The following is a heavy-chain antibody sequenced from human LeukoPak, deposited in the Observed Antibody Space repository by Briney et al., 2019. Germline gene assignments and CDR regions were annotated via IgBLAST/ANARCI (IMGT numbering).Heavy chain of an antibody. Sequence: ASVKVSCKASGYTFTSYYMHWVRQAPGEGLEGMGIINPSGGSTSYAQKFQGRVTITRDTTTSKVYMELRSLTSEDTAVYYCARVSGPGGIQLWPIDNWGQGTLVTVSS. J-gene: IGHJ4*02. CDR3: ARVSGPGGIQLWPIDN. CDR1: GYTFTSYY. V-gene: IGHV1-46*03. CDR2: INPSGGST. D-gene: IGHD5-18*01.